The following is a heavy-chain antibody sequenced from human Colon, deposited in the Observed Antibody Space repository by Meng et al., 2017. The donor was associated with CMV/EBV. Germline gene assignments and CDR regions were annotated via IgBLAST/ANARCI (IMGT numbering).Heavy chain of an antibody. CDR3: ARDFKSGRP. CDR1: GFPFSLFS. CDR2: ISPSGDYI. V-gene: IGHV3-21*06. Sequence: GVLKISCVASGFPFSLFSMHWVRQTPGKGLEWVSSISPSGDYIHYADSLKGRFTTSRDNTKNSLFLQMNSLRADDTADYYCARDFKSGRPWGQGTLVTVSS. J-gene: IGHJ5*02.